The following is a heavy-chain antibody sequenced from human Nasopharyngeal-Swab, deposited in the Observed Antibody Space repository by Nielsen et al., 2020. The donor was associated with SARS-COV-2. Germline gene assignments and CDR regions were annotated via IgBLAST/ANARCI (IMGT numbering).Heavy chain of an antibody. J-gene: IGHJ6*03. Sequence: WIRQPPGKGLEWVSVIYSGGSTYYADSVKGRFTISRDNSKNTLYLQMNSLRAEDTAVYYCAGTQYYDILTGYYYYYYYMDVWGKGTTVTVSS. CDR3: AGTQYYDILTGYYYYYYYMDV. CDR2: IYSGGST. V-gene: IGHV3-53*01. D-gene: IGHD3-9*01.